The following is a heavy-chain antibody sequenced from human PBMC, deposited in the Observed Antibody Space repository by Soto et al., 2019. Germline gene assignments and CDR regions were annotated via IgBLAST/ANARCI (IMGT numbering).Heavy chain of an antibody. CDR1: GLTFNRYW. CDR3: AREFCSGGNCYTYYFDP. CDR2: INTDGSNT. D-gene: IGHD2-15*01. Sequence: GGSLRLSCAASGLTFNRYWMHWVRHAPGKGLVWVSHINTDGSNTSYADSVKGRFTISRDNAKSTLFLQMNSLRDEDTAVYYCAREFCSGGNCYTYYFDPWGQGIPVTVSS. V-gene: IGHV3-74*01. J-gene: IGHJ5*02.